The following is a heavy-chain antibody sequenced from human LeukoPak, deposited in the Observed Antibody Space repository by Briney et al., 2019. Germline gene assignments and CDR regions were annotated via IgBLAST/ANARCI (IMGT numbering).Heavy chain of an antibody. CDR3: ARFDNYSPFDP. Sequence: PSETLSLTCTVSGGSISSGDYYWSWIRQPPGKGLEWIGYIYYSGSTYYNPSLKSRVTISVDTSKNQFSLKLSSVTAADTAVYYCARFDNYSPFDPWGQGTLVTVSS. CDR1: GGSISSGDYY. J-gene: IGHJ5*02. V-gene: IGHV4-30-4*08. D-gene: IGHD5-24*01. CDR2: IYYSGST.